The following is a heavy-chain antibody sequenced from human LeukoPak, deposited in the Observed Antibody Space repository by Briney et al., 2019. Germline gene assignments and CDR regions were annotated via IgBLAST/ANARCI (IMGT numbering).Heavy chain of an antibody. D-gene: IGHD6-13*01. CDR3: ARIGYSSSCFDY. V-gene: IGHV3-7*01. J-gene: IGHJ4*02. CDR2: IKQDGSEK. Sequence: VANIKQDGSEKYYADPVKGRFTISRDNAQNSVYLQMNSVRAEDTAVYYCARIGYSSSCFDYWGQGTPVTVSS.